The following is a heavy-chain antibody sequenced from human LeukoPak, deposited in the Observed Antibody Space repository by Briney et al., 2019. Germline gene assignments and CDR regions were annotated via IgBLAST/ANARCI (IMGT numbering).Heavy chain of an antibody. CDR2: IKEDGSEE. J-gene: IGHJ3*02. CDR1: GFTFSTYW. CDR3: ARDGLGGIKAFDI. V-gene: IGHV3-7*05. Sequence: HPGGSLRLSCTVSGFTFSTYWMSWVRQTPEKGLEWVANIKEDGSEEVYVDSVKGRFTISRDNAKSSLYLQMNSLRVEDTALYYCARDGLGGIKAFDIWGQGTMVTVSS. D-gene: IGHD3/OR15-3a*01.